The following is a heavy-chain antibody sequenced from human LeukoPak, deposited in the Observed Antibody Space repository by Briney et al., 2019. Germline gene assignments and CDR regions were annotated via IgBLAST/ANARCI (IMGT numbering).Heavy chain of an antibody. J-gene: IGHJ5*02. D-gene: IGHD2-2*01. CDR3: ARAHLTSPDGWFDP. V-gene: IGHV4-61*01. Sequence: SETLSLTCTVSGGSVSSGSYYWSWIRQPPGKGLEWIGYIYYSGSTNYNPSLKSRVTISVDTSKNQLSLKLSSVTAADTAVYYCARAHLTSPDGWFDPWGQGTLVTVSS. CDR1: GGSVSSGSYY. CDR2: IYYSGST.